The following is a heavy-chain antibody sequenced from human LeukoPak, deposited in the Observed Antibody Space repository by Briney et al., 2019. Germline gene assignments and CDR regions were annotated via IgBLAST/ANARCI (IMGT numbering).Heavy chain of an antibody. V-gene: IGHV4-34*01. CDR2: INHSGST. Sequence: PSETLSLTCAVYGGSFSGYYWSWIRQPPGKGLEWIGEINHSGSTNYNPSLKSRVTISVDTSKNQFSLKLSSVTAADTAVYYCARGRDSGYDSNFDYWGQGTLVTVSS. D-gene: IGHD5-12*01. CDR3: ARGRDSGYDSNFDY. J-gene: IGHJ4*02. CDR1: GGSFSGYY.